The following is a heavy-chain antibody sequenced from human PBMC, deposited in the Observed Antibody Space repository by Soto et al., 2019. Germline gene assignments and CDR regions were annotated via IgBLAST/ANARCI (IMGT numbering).Heavy chain of an antibody. J-gene: IGHJ5*02. CDR1: GGSISNYY. Sequence: SETLSLTCTVSGGSISNYYWSWIRQPPGNGLEWIGFIYYSGTTNYNPSLKSRVTMSVDTSKNQFSLKLTSVTAADTAVYYCARSPVLYNCNAFDPWGQGTLVTVSS. CDR2: IYYSGTT. CDR3: ARSPVLYNCNAFDP. V-gene: IGHV4-59*08. D-gene: IGHD1-20*01.